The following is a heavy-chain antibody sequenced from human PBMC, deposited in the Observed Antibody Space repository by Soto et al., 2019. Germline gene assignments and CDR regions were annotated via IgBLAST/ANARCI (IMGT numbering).Heavy chain of an antibody. CDR1: GDTCASFC. D-gene: IGHD1-7*01. J-gene: IGHJ5*02. V-gene: IGHV1-18*01. CDR2: ISAYHGNT. CDR3: ARVQAGTGPELSYWFDP. Sequence: SMNACRKASGDTCASFCGTCVRPAPRQGLEWMRWISAYHGNTNYAQKLPGRVTMTTDTSTSTAYMELKSLRSQDTAVQYCARVQAGTGPELSYWFDPWGQRTLVTVSS.